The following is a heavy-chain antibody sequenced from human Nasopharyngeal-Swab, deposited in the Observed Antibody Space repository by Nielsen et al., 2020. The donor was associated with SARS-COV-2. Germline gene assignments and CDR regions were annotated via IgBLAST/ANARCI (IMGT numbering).Heavy chain of an antibody. CDR3: AREASAYFDY. CDR1: GGSFRTSTSDY. Sequence: SEPLSLPCTVSGGSFRTSTSDYWGWIRQPPGKGLEWIGTLYYSGTTYYNPSLKSRVTMSVDTSRNQFSLKLSSVTAADTAVYYCAREASAYFDYWGQGILVTVLS. V-gene: IGHV4-39*02. J-gene: IGHJ4*02. CDR2: LYYSGTT.